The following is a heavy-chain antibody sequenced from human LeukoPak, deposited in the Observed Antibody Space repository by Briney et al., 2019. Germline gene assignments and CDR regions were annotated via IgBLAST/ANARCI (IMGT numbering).Heavy chain of an antibody. V-gene: IGHV4-4*07. Sequence: SETLSLTCTVSSDSISASHWSWIRQSAGKGLEWIGRVHVTGSTDYNPSLKSRVTMSVDASWNQFSLNLSSVTAADTAVYFCAKDVSGAFCSGAMCFFPTWFDPWGQGAPVIVSS. J-gene: IGHJ5*02. CDR2: VHVTGST. CDR1: SDSISASH. D-gene: IGHD2-15*01. CDR3: AKDVSGAFCSGAMCFFPTWFDP.